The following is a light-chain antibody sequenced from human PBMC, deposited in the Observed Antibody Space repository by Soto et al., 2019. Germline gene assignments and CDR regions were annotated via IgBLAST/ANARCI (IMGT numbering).Light chain of an antibody. CDR1: SSDVGGYNY. J-gene: IGLJ2*01. CDR2: DVS. V-gene: IGLV2-14*01. CDR3: SSYTSSSTPYVV. Sequence: SVLXQPASVSGSPVHSITISCTGTSSDVGGYNYVSWYQQHPGKAPKLMIYDVSNRPSGVSNRFSGSKSGNTASLTISGLQAEDEADYYCSSYTSSSTPYVVFGGGTQLTVL.